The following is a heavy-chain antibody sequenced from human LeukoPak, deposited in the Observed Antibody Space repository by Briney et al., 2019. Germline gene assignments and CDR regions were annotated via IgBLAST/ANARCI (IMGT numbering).Heavy chain of an antibody. J-gene: IGHJ3*02. D-gene: IGHD6-19*01. Sequence: PGGSLRLSCAASGFIFSHYGMHWVRQAPGKGLEWVAVIQNDASTENFADSVKGRFTISRDNSKNTLYLQMNSLRAEDTAVYYCARDRDSSGWYEWAFDIWGQGTMVTVSS. CDR1: GFIFSHYG. CDR3: ARDRDSSGWYEWAFDI. V-gene: IGHV3-30*02. CDR2: IQNDASTE.